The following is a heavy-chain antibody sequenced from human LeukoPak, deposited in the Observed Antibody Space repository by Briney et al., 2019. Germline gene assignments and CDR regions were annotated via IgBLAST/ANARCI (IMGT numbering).Heavy chain of an antibody. CDR1: GFTFDDYG. CDR3: ARHHYYDSSGYYGGTYYYYYMDV. V-gene: IGHV3-20*04. J-gene: IGHJ6*03. Sequence: GGSLRLSCAASGFTFDDYGMSWVRQAPGKGLEWVSGINWNGGSTGYADSVKGRFTISRDNAKDSLYLQMNSLRAEDTALYYCARHHYYDSSGYYGGTYYYYYMDVWGKGTTVTVSS. CDR2: INWNGGST. D-gene: IGHD3-22*01.